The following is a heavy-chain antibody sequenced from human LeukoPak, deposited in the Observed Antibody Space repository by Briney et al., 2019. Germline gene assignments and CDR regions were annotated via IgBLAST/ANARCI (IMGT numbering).Heavy chain of an antibody. CDR2: INHSGST. J-gene: IGHJ4*02. D-gene: IGHD6-19*01. CDR1: GGSFSVYY. Sequence: SETLSLTCAVYGGSFSVYYWSWIRQPPGKGLEWIGEINHSGSTNYNPSLKSRVTISVDTSKNQFSLKLSSVTAADTAVHYCARAAYSSGWFVDYWGQGTLVTVSS. CDR3: ARAAYSSGWFVDY. V-gene: IGHV4-34*01.